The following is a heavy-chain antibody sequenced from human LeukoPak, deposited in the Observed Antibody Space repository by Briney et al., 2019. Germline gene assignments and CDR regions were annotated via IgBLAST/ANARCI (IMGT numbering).Heavy chain of an antibody. D-gene: IGHD2-15*01. Sequence: SETLSLTCAVYGGSFSGYYWSWIRQPPGKGLEWIGEINHSGSTNYNPSLKSRVTISVDTSKNQFSLKMSSVTAADTAVYYCARSVEGYCSGGSCYSYYYYMDVWGKGTTVTVSS. V-gene: IGHV4-34*01. CDR2: INHSGST. CDR1: GGSFSGYY. CDR3: ARSVEGYCSGGSCYSYYYYMDV. J-gene: IGHJ6*03.